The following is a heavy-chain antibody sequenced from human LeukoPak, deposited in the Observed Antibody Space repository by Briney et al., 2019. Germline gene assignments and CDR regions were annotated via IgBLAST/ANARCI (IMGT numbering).Heavy chain of an antibody. CDR3: ARLATDSDILTGSDY. D-gene: IGHD3-9*01. Sequence: SSETLSLTCTVSGVSISGYYWSWVRQPPLKSLECIGYIYSSGITRYSPSLKSRLTISVDTSNNQFSLRLSSVTAADTALYYCARLATDSDILTGSDYWGQGTLVTVSS. J-gene: IGHJ4*02. CDR1: GVSISGYY. V-gene: IGHV4-59*08. CDR2: IYSSGIT.